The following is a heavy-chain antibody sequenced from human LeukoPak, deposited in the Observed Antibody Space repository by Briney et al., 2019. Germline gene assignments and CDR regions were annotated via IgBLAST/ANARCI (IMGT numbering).Heavy chain of an antibody. J-gene: IGHJ4*02. CDR3: VKHYDILTGLVYYFDY. D-gene: IGHD3-9*01. Sequence: GGSLRLSCSASGFTFSSYAMHWVRQAPGKGLEYVSAISSNGGSTYYADSVEGRFTISRDNSKNTLYLQMSSLRAEDTAVYYCVKHYDILTGLVYYFDYWGQGTLVTVSS. V-gene: IGHV3-64D*06. CDR1: GFTFSSYA. CDR2: ISSNGGST.